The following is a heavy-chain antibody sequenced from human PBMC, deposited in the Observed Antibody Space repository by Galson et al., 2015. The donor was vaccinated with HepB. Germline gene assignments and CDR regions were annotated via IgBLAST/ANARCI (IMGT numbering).Heavy chain of an antibody. CDR3: ARQDSSSWPNFDY. V-gene: IGHV4-39*01. Sequence: ETLSLTCTVSGGSISSSSYYWGWIRQPPGKGLEWIGSIYYSGSTYYNPSLKSRVTISVDTSKNQFSLKLSSVTAADTAVYYCARQDSSSWPNFDYWSQGTLVTVSS. CDR2: IYYSGST. J-gene: IGHJ4*02. CDR1: GGSISSSSYY. D-gene: IGHD6-13*01.